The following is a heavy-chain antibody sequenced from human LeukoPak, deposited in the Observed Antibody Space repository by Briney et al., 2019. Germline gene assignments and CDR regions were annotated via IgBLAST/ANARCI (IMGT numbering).Heavy chain of an antibody. J-gene: IGHJ3*02. CDR2: IYYSGST. D-gene: IGHD6-19*01. V-gene: IGHV4-59*01. CDR1: GGSISSYY. Sequence: SETLSLTCTVSGGSISSYYWSWIRQPPGKGLEWIGYIYYSGSTNYNPSLKSRVTISVDTSKNQFSLKLSSVTAADTAVYYCARVAVAGTDAFDIWGQGTMVTVSS. CDR3: ARVAVAGTDAFDI.